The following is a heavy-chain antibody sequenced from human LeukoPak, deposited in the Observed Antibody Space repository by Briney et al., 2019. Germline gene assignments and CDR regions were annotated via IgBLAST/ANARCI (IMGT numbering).Heavy chain of an antibody. Sequence: PSETLSLTCTVSGGSISSYYWSWIRQPPGKGLELIGYIYYSGSPNYNPALKKRVTLSVGTSKNQFSLKLSSATAADPAVCYCARSMVRGPPPDWYFDLWGRGTLVTVSS. CDR3: ARSMVRGPPPDWYFDL. CDR1: GGSISSYY. J-gene: IGHJ2*01. CDR2: IYYSGSP. V-gene: IGHV4-59*01. D-gene: IGHD3-10*01.